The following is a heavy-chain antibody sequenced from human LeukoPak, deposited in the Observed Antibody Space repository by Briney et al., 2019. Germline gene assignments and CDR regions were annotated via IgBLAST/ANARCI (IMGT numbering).Heavy chain of an antibody. Sequence: SETLSLTCTVSGGSISSHYWSWIRQPPGKGLEWIGYIYYSGSTNYNPSLKSRVTISVDTSKNQFSLKLSSVTAADTAVYYCARVPASSPLHFDYWGQGTLVTVSS. J-gene: IGHJ4*02. D-gene: IGHD2-2*01. CDR1: GGSISSHY. CDR2: IYYSGST. V-gene: IGHV4-59*11. CDR3: ARVPASSPLHFDY.